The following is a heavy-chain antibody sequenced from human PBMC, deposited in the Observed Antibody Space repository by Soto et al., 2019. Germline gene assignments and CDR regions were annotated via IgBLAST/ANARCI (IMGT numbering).Heavy chain of an antibody. J-gene: IGHJ3*02. CDR3: ASYRSWGSYRYGDAFDI. Sequence: ASVKVSCKASGNTFTSYDINWVRQATGQGLEWMGWMNPNSGNTGYAQKFQGRVTMTRNTSISTAYMELSSLRSEDTAVYYCASYRSWGSYRYGDAFDIWGQGTMVTVSS. D-gene: IGHD3-16*02. V-gene: IGHV1-8*01. CDR2: MNPNSGNT. CDR1: GNTFTSYD.